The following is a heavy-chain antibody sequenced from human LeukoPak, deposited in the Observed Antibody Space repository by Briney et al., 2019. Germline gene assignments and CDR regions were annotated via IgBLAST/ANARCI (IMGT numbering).Heavy chain of an antibody. CDR1: GYTFTSYD. D-gene: IGHD4-17*01. V-gene: IGHV1-8*01. CDR3: ARAHHLYGDYAP. CDR2: MNPNSGNT. Sequence: GASVKVSCKASGYTFTSYDINWVRQATGQGLEWMGWMNPNSGNTGYAQKFQGRVTMTRNTSISTAYMELSSLRSEDTAVYYCARAHHLYGDYAPWGQGTLVTVSS. J-gene: IGHJ5*02.